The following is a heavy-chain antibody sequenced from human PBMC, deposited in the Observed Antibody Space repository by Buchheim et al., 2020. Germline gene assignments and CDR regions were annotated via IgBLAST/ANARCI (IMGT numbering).Heavy chain of an antibody. D-gene: IGHD3-22*01. J-gene: IGHJ4*02. CDR2: IYYSGGT. Sequence: QVQLQESGPGLVKPSETLSLTCNVSGASISSYYWNWIRQPPGKGLEWLGYIYYSGGTNYNPSLKSRVTISVDRSKNQFSLKLSSVTAADTAVYYCARDILGGYYDSSGYYLDYWGQGTL. V-gene: IGHV4-59*12. CDR3: ARDILGGYYDSSGYYLDY. CDR1: GASISSYY.